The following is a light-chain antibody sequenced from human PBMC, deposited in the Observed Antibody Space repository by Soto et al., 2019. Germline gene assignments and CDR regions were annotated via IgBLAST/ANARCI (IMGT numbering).Light chain of an antibody. CDR3: SSYAGSNNFGV. J-gene: IGLJ1*01. CDR1: SSDVGGYNY. Sequence: QSALTQPPSASGSPGQSVTISCTGTSSDVGGYNYDSWYQQHPGKVPKLMIYEVSKRPSGVPDRFSGSKSGNTASLTVSGLQAEDEADYYCSSYAGSNNFGVFGTGTKVTVL. CDR2: EVS. V-gene: IGLV2-8*01.